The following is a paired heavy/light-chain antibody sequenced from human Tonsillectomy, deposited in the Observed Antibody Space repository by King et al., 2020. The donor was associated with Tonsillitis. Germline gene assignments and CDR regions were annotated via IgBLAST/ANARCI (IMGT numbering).Heavy chain of an antibody. CDR2: LGTAGDT. V-gene: IGHV3-13*01. CDR3: ARGGRIDTSGLYYYYMDV. CDR1: GFTFSSYD. D-gene: IGHD3-22*01. J-gene: IGHJ6*03. Sequence: EVQLVESGGGLVQPGGSLRLSCAASGFTFSSYDMHWVRQVTGKGLEWVSGLGTAGDTYYPGSVKGRFTISRENAKNSMYLQMNNLRAGDTAVYYCARGGRIDTSGLYYYYMDVWGKGTTVTVSS.
Light chain of an antibody. J-gene: IGLJ2*01. CDR2: QDN. CDR1: KLGEKY. V-gene: IGLV3-1*01. Sequence: SYELTQPPSVSVSPGQTASITCSGDKLGEKYACWYQQRPGQSPVLVIYQDNRRPSGIPERFSGSNSGNTATLTISGTQAMDEAGYYCQAWDSSTPYVVFGGGTKLTVL. CDR3: QAWDSSTPYVV.